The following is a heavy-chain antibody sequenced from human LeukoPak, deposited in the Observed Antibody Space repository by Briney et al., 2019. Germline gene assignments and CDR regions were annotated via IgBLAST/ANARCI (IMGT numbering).Heavy chain of an antibody. CDR2: IYYSGST. CDR1: GGSISSSSYY. D-gene: IGHD1-26*01. Sequence: PSETLSLTCTVSGGSISSSSYYWGWIRQPPGKGLEWIGSIYYSGSTYYNPSLKSRVTISVDTSKNQFSLKLSSVTAADTAVYYCARLDSGSDDAFDIWGQGTMVTVSS. V-gene: IGHV4-39*07. J-gene: IGHJ3*02. CDR3: ARLDSGSDDAFDI.